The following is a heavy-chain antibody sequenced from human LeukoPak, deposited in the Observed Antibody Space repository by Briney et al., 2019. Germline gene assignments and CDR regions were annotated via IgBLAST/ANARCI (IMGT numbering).Heavy chain of an antibody. V-gene: IGHV4-39*07. Sequence: PSKTLSLTCTISGGSVSSSGYYWGWIRLPPGKGLQLIGSMYYSGNAYYNPSLKSRLTISVDTSKNQFSLKLSSVTAADTAVYYCARTYSSGWYTDFDFWGQGTLVTVSS. J-gene: IGHJ4*02. CDR3: ARTYSSGWYTDFDF. CDR1: GGSVSSSGYY. D-gene: IGHD6-19*01. CDR2: MYYSGNA.